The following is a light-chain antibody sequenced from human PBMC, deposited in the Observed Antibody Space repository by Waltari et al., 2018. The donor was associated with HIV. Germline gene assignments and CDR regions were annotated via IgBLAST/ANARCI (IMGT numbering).Light chain of an antibody. V-gene: IGKV1-5*03. CDR3: QQYNSYSS. CDR1: QSIKSW. CDR2: KPS. J-gene: IGKJ1*01. Sequence: DIQLTQSPSSLSASVGDRLTITCRASQSIKSWLAWDQQQPEKDPKVRIYKPSTLETGGPSRFSGSGSGTEFTLTISRLQPDGFATYYCQQYNSYSSFGQGTKVEIK.